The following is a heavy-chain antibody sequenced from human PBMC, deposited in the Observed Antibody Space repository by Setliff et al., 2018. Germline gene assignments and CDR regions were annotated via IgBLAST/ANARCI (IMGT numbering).Heavy chain of an antibody. CDR2: ISPYNGYI. D-gene: IGHD6-25*01. J-gene: IGHJ3*01. V-gene: IGHV1-18*01. CDR1: GYTFSTYG. Sequence: ASVKVSCKASGYTFSTYGIAWVRQAPGQGLEWMGWISPYNGYIIYAHKFQGRVTMTTDTSTGTADMELRNLRSDDTAVYYCTKHVLSSGWPNDAFDFWGQGTMVTVSS. CDR3: TKHVLSSGWPNDAFDF.